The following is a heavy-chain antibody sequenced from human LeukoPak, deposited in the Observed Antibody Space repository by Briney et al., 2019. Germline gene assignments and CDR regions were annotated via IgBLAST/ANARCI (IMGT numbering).Heavy chain of an antibody. Sequence: SETLSLTCAVSGGSISSCGYSWSWIRQPPGKGLEWIGYIYHSGSTYYNPSLKSRVTISVDRSKNQFSLKLSSVTAADTAVYYCARAERNDAFDIWGQGTMVTVSS. CDR3: ARAERNDAFDI. J-gene: IGHJ3*02. CDR1: GGSISSCGYS. V-gene: IGHV4-30-2*01. CDR2: IYHSGST.